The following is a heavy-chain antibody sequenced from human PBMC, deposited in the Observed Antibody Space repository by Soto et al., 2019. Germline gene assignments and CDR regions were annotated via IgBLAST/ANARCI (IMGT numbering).Heavy chain of an antibody. V-gene: IGHV4-59*11. Sequence: QVQLHESGPGLVKPSETLSVTCTVSGVSINTQYWSWVRQPPGKGLEWIGSLFNSGKAKHNPCLESRVTLSLDTTKHQFSLKLTSVSAEDTGVYFCARVPGSGFWDSSQSYYYMEVWGKGATVTVSS. D-gene: IGHD1-26*01. CDR3: ARVPGSGFWDSSQSYYYMEV. J-gene: IGHJ6*03. CDR2: LFNSGKA. CDR1: GVSINTQY.